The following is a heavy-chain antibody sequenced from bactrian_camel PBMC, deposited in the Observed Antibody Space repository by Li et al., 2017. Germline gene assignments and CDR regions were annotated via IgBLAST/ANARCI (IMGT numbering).Heavy chain of an antibody. CDR2: ITTDGTIT. V-gene: IGHV3-2*01. CDR1: NVAVSTKY. Sequence: QVQLVESGGSLVQPGGSLTLSCAASNVAVSTKYMSWVRQAPGKGLEWVAGITTDGTITYYANSVKGRFTIARDNAKNTVYLQMNSLKSEDTALYYCATYQLLGYWGQGTQVTVS. CDR3: ATYQLLGY. J-gene: IGHJ6*01.